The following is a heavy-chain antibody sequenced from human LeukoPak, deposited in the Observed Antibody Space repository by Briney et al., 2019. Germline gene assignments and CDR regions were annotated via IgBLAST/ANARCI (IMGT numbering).Heavy chain of an antibody. V-gene: IGHV3-23*01. Sequence: PGGSLRLSCAASGFTFSSYAMSWVRQAPGKGLEWVSAISGSGGSTYYADSVKGRFTISRDNSKNTLYLQMNSLRAEDTAVYYCARAQFDVDSSSHFDYWGQGTLVTVSS. J-gene: IGHJ4*02. CDR1: GFTFSSYA. CDR2: ISGSGGST. D-gene: IGHD6-6*01. CDR3: ARAQFDVDSSSHFDY.